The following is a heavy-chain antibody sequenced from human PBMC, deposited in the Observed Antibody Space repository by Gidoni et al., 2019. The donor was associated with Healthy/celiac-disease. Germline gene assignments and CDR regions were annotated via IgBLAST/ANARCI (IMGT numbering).Heavy chain of an antibody. CDR2: IKSKTDGGTT. V-gene: IGHV3-15*01. CDR3: TTDEVKWELRRFDY. J-gene: IGHJ4*02. CDR1: GFTFSNAW. D-gene: IGHD1-26*01. Sequence: EVQLLESGGGLVQPGGSLRLSCAASGFTFSNAWMSWVRQAPGKGLEWVGRIKSKTDGGTTDYAAPVKGRFTISRDDSKNTLYLQMNSLKTEDTAVYYCTTDEVKWELRRFDYWGQGTLVTVSS.